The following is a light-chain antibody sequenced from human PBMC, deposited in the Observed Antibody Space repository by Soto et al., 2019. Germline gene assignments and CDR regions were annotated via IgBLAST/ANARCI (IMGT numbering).Light chain of an antibody. V-gene: IGLV1-44*01. CDR3: AAWDDSLNAYV. J-gene: IGLJ1*01. CDR2: SNS. CDR1: SSNIGSNI. Sequence: QSVLTQSPSASGTPGQRVTISCSGSSSNIGSNIVNWYQQLPGTAPKLLIYSNSQRPSGVPDRFSGSKSGTSASLAIRGLQSEDEADYYCAAWDDSLNAYVFGTGTKVTVL.